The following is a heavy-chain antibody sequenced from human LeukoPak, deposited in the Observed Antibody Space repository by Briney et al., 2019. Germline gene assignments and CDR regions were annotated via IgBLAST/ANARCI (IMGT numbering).Heavy chain of an antibody. CDR2: FDPEDGET. Sequence: ASVKVSCKVSGYTLTELSMHWVRQAPGKGLEWMGGFDPEDGETIYAQKFQGRVTMTEDTSTDTAYMELSSLRSEDTAVYYCATVPRIAVAAPFDYWGQGTLVTVSS. CDR3: ATVPRIAVAAPFDY. CDR1: GYTLTELS. D-gene: IGHD6-19*01. J-gene: IGHJ4*02. V-gene: IGHV1-24*01.